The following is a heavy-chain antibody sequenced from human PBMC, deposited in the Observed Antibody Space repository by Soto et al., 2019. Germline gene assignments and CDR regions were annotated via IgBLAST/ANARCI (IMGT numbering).Heavy chain of an antibody. CDR2: IYPGDSDT. CDR3: ARSGRLSGSYQY. D-gene: IGHD3-10*01. Sequence: HGDSLKLSCKGSGYSFTSYSIVWVRQMPGKGLEWMGIIYPGDSDTRYSPSFQGQVTISADKSISTAYLQWSSLKASDTAMYYCARSGRLSGSYQYWGQGTLVTVSS. CDR1: GYSFTSYS. J-gene: IGHJ4*02. V-gene: IGHV5-51*01.